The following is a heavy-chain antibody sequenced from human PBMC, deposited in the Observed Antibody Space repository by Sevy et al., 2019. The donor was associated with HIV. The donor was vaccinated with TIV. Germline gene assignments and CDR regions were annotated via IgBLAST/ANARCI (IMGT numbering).Heavy chain of an antibody. CDR1: GGSISSSSYY. V-gene: IGHV4-39*01. CDR3: ARHMIRYSAAAFDI. Sequence: SETLSLTCTVSGGSISSSSYYWGWIRQPPGKGLEWIGSIYYSGSTYYNPSLKSRVTISVDTSKNQFSLKLSSVTAADTAVYYCARHMIRYSAAAFDIWGQGTMVTVSS. D-gene: IGHD3-22*01. J-gene: IGHJ3*02. CDR2: IYYSGST.